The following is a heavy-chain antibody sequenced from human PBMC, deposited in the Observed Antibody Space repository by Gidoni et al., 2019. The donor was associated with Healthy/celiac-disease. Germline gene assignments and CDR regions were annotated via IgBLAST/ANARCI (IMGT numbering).Heavy chain of an antibody. CDR3: AKVRIPLLLPMDAFDI. J-gene: IGHJ3*02. CDR1: GFTLRSYA. V-gene: IGHV3-23*01. D-gene: IGHD3-22*01. Sequence: EEQLLEAGGGLVQAGGSLRLSCAASGFTLRSYAMSWVRQAPGKGLEWVSAISGSGCITSYADSVKGRFTISRDNPKNTLYLQMNSLRAEYTAVYYCAKVRIPLLLPMDAFDIWGQGTMVTVSS. CDR2: ISGSGCIT.